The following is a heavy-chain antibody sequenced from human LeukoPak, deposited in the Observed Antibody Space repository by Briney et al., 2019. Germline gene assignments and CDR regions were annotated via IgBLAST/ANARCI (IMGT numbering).Heavy chain of an antibody. CDR1: GFTFSSYS. J-gene: IGHJ4*02. D-gene: IGHD4-17*01. CDR2: ISSSSSTI. Sequence: GGSLRLSCAASGFTFSSYSMNWVRQAPGKGLEWVSYISSSSSTIYYADSVKGRSSISRDNAKNSLFLQMNSLRAEDTAVYYCASDDYGDYGNFDYWGQGTLVTVSS. CDR3: ASDDYGDYGNFDY. V-gene: IGHV3-48*01.